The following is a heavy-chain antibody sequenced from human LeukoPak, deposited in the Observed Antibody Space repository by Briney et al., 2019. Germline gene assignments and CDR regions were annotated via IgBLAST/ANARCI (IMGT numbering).Heavy chain of an antibody. Sequence: GESLKISCKGSGYSFTSYWIGWVRQMPGKGLGWMGIVYPGDYDTRYSPSFKGQVTISADKSISTAYLQWSSLKASDTAMYYCARQRGYSPDAFDIWGQGTMVTVSS. CDR2: VYPGDYDT. D-gene: IGHD5-18*01. J-gene: IGHJ3*02. CDR3: ARQRGYSPDAFDI. CDR1: GYSFTSYW. V-gene: IGHV5-51*01.